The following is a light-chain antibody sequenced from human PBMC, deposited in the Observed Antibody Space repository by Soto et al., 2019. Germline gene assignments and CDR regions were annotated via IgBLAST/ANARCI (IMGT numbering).Light chain of an antibody. V-gene: IGLV3-1*01. Sequence: SSELTQPPSVSVSPGQTASITCSGDKLGDKYACWYQQKPGQSPVLVIYQDSKRPSGIPERFSGSNSGNTATLTISGTQAMDEAYYYCQAWDSSTGVFGTGTKLTVL. CDR1: KLGDKY. CDR2: QDS. CDR3: QAWDSSTGV. J-gene: IGLJ1*01.